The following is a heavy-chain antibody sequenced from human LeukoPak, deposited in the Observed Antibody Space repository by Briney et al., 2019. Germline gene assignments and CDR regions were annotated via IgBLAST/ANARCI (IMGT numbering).Heavy chain of an antibody. CDR3: ARGDYYDFWSGYYSDGGIYYFDY. V-gene: IGHV1-2*02. J-gene: IGHJ4*02. CDR1: GYTFTGYY. D-gene: IGHD3-3*01. CDR2: INPNSGGT. Sequence: ASVKVSCKASGYTFTGYYMHWVRQAPGQGLEWMGWINPNSGGTNYAQKFQGRVTMTRDTSISTAYMELSRLRSDDTAVYYCARGDYYDFWSGYYSDGGIYYFDYWGQGNLVTVSS.